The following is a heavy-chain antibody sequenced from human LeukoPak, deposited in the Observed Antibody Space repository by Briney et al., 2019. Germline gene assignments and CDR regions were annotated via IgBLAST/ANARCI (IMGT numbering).Heavy chain of an antibody. CDR3: ARHGVSRDYVWGSYRYDEPYYFDY. D-gene: IGHD3-16*02. CDR1: GGSIASSSYY. J-gene: IGHJ4*02. CDR2: IYYSGST. Sequence: SETLSLTCTVSGGSIASSSYYWGWIRQPPGKGLEWIGSIYYSGSTYYNPSLKSRVTISVDTSKNQFSLKLSSVTAADTAVYYCARHGVSRDYVWGSYRYDEPYYFDYWGQGTLVTVSS. V-gene: IGHV4-39*01.